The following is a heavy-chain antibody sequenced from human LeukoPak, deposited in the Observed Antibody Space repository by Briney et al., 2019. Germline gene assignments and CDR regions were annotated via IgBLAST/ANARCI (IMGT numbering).Heavy chain of an antibody. Sequence: KPSETLSLTCTVSGGSISSGDYYWSWIRQPPGKGLEWIGYIYDSGSTYYNPSLKSRVTISVDTSKNQFSLKLSSVTAADTAVYYCARDVVVVPAAREGWFDPWGQGTLVTVSS. CDR3: ARDVVVVPAAREGWFDP. CDR2: IYDSGST. D-gene: IGHD2-2*01. CDR1: GGSISSGDYY. V-gene: IGHV4-30-4*01. J-gene: IGHJ5*02.